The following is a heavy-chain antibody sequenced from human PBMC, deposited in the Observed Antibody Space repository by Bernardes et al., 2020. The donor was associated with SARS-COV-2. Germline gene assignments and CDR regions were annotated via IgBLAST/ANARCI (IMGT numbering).Heavy chain of an antibody. CDR1: GASLGTSSYY. CDR3: AAGRDTGAAGPEGWFDP. V-gene: IGHV4-39*01. CDR2: IYYGGRT. D-gene: IGHD6-13*01. J-gene: IGHJ5*02. Sequence: SETLSLTCTVSGASLGTSSYYWGWIRQPPGKGLEWVGSIYYGGRTYYNPSLKSRVTISDGTFSNQFSLKMTSVTAADTAVYYCAAGRDTGAAGPEGWFDPWGQGTLVTVSS.